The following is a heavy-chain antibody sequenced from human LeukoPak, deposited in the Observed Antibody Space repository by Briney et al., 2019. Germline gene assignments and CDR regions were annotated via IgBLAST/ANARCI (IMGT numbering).Heavy chain of an antibody. CDR3: GKEGGA. D-gene: IGHD3-16*01. J-gene: IGHJ5*02. V-gene: IGHV3-23*01. CDR2: IGGRGGST. CDR1: GFTFSSYA. Sequence: PGGSLRLSCAASGFTFSSYAMSWVRQAPGKGLEWVSAIGGRGGSTYYADPLEGRFTIARDNSKDMVYLQMNSLKVEDTAIYYCGKEGGAWGQGTKVTVSS.